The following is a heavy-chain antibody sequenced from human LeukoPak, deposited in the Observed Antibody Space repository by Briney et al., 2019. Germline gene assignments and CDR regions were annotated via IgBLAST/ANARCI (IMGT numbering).Heavy chain of an antibody. CDR2: ISWNSGSI. CDR1: GFTFDDYA. J-gene: IGHJ4*02. Sequence: PGGSLRLSCAASGFTFDDYAMHWVRQAPGKGLKWVSGISWNSGSIGYADSVKGRFTISRDNAKNSLYLQMNSLRAEDMALYYCARMVRGVYYFDYWGQGTLVTVSS. CDR3: ARMVRGVYYFDY. D-gene: IGHD3-10*01. V-gene: IGHV3-9*03.